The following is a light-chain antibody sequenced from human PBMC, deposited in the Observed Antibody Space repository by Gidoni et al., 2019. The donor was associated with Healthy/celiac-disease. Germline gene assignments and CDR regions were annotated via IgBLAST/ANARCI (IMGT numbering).Light chain of an antibody. V-gene: IGKV4-1*01. CDR2: WAS. CDR1: RSVLYSSNSKNY. CDR3: QQYYSTPLT. J-gene: IGKJ4*01. Sequence: DIVMTHSPDSLAVSLGERATINCKSSRSVLYSSNSKNYLAWYQQKPGQPPRLLIYWASTRESGVPARFSGSGSGTDFTLTISSLQAEDVAVYYCQQYYSTPLTFGGGTKVEIK.